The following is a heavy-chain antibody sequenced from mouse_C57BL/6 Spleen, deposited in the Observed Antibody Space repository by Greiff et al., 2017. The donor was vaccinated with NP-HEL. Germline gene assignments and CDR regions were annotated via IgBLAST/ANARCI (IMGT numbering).Heavy chain of an antibody. Sequence: QVQLKQPGAELVKPGASVKMSCKASGYTFTSYWITWVKQRPGQGLEWIGDIYPGSGSTNYNEKFKSKATLTVDTSSSTAYMQLSSLTSEDSAVYYCARRNYYDYDRFAYWGQGTLVTVSA. CDR2: IYPGSGST. D-gene: IGHD2-4*01. V-gene: IGHV1-55*01. CDR3: ARRNYYDYDRFAY. CDR1: GYTFTSYW. J-gene: IGHJ3*01.